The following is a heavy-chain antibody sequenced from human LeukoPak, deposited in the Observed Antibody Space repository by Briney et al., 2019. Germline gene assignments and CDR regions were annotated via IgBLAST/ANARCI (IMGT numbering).Heavy chain of an antibody. CDR3: ARGFGVAPYYFDY. D-gene: IGHD3-3*01. CDR1: GGTFSSYA. Sequence: SVKVSCKASGGTFSSYAISWVRQAPGQGLEWMGRIIPILGIANYAQKFQGRVTITADKSTSTAYMELSSLRSEDTAVYYCARGFGVAPYYFDYWGQGTLVTVSS. CDR2: IIPILGIA. V-gene: IGHV1-69*04. J-gene: IGHJ4*02.